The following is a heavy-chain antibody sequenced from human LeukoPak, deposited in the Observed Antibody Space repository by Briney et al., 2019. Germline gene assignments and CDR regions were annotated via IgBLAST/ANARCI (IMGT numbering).Heavy chain of an antibody. CDR1: GFTFSDYV. J-gene: IGHJ4*02. V-gene: IGHV3-23*01. CDR3: AKDSSVVRGDYDYFDY. D-gene: IGHD3-10*01. CDR2: ISDSGGRT. Sequence: PGGSLRLSCAASGFTFSDYVMGWVRQAPGKGLEWVSGISDSGGRTKYADSVKGRFTISRDNSKNTVYLQMNSLRAEDTAVYYCAKDSSVVRGDYDYFDYWGQGTLVTVSS.